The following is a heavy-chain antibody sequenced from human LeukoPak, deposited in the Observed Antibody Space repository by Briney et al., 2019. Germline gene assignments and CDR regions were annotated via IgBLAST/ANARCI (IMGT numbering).Heavy chain of an antibody. Sequence: PSQTLSLTCTVSGGSISSGSYYWSWIRQPAGKGLEWIGRIYTSGSTNYNPSLKRRVTISVDTSKNQFSLKLSSVTAADTAVYYCARERVAATNGFDYWGQGTLVTVSS. V-gene: IGHV4-61*02. CDR3: ARERVAATNGFDY. J-gene: IGHJ4*02. CDR1: GGSISSGSYY. CDR2: IYTSGST. D-gene: IGHD2-15*01.